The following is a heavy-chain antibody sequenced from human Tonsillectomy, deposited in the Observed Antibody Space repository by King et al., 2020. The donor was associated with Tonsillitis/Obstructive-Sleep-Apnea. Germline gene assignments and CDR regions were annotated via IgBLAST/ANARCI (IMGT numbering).Heavy chain of an antibody. D-gene: IGHD2-2*01. Sequence: VQLQESGPGLVKPSGTLSLTCAVSGDSISSSNWWSWVRQPPGKGLEWIGKIYHSGHTDYNPSLTSRVTISVDKSKNHFSLRLSSVTAADTAVYYCARGYCTSASCHGDDAFDIWGKGTMVTVSS. J-gene: IGHJ3*02. CDR2: IYHSGHT. CDR1: GDSISSSNW. CDR3: ARGYCTSASCHGDDAFDI. V-gene: IGHV4-4*02.